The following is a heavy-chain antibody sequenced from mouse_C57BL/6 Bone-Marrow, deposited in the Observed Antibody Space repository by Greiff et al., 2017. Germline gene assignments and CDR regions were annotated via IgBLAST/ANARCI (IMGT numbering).Heavy chain of an antibody. Sequence: QVQLQQPGAELVKPGASVKMSCKASGYTFTSYWITWVKQRPGQGLEWIGDIFPGSGSTNYNEKFKSKATLTVDTSSSTAYMQLSSLTSEDSAVYYCARDEGFYAMDYWGQGTSVTVSS. CDR1: GYTFTSYW. V-gene: IGHV1-55*01. CDR3: ARDEGFYAMDY. CDR2: IFPGSGST. J-gene: IGHJ4*01.